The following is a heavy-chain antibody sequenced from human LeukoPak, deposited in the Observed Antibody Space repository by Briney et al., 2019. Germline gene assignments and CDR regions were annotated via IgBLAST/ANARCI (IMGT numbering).Heavy chain of an antibody. V-gene: IGHV3-30-3*01. D-gene: IGHD5-24*01. CDR3: ARDALGATIRSDAFDI. Sequence: PGGSLRLSCAASGFTFSSYAMHWVRQAPGKGLEWVAVISYDGSNKYYADSVKGRFTISRDNSKNTLYLQMNSLRAEDTAVYYCARDALGATIRSDAFDIWGQGTMVTVSS. J-gene: IGHJ3*02. CDR1: GFTFSSYA. CDR2: ISYDGSNK.